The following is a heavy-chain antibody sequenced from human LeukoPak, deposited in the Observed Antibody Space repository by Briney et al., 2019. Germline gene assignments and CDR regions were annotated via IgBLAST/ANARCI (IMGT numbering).Heavy chain of an antibody. CDR1: GYSSTNYG. Sequence: ASVTVSCKASGYSSTNYGISWVRQAPGQGLEWMGWIHIYRGNTNYAQKFQGRVTITADESTSTAYMELSSLRSEDTAVYYCARDMTYYYDSGSYSSLDYWGQGTLVTVSS. CDR3: ARDMTYYYDSGSYSSLDY. CDR2: IHIYRGNT. J-gene: IGHJ4*02. V-gene: IGHV1-18*01. D-gene: IGHD3-10*01.